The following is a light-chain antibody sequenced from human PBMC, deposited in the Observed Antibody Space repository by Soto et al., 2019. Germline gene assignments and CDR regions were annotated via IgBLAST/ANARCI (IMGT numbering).Light chain of an antibody. CDR2: DTS. Sequence: EIVLTQSPATLSLFPGERATLSCRASQSLRSYLSWYQQKPGQAPRVLIYDTSTRATGIPARFSGSGSGTDFTLTISSLAPEDSAVYYCHQRSNWWTFGQGTRVEIK. CDR1: QSLRSY. V-gene: IGKV3-11*01. CDR3: HQRSNWWT. J-gene: IGKJ1*01.